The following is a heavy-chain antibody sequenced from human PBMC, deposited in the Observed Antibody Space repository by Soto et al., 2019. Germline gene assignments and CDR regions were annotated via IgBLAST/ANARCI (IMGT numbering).Heavy chain of an antibody. V-gene: IGHV4-31*03. Sequence: SETLSLTCTVSGGSISSGGYYWSWIRQHPEKGLEWIGYIFYSGNTFYNPSLKSRVTISVDTSKNQFSLKLSSVTAADTAVYYCARGGGYDSFDFWGQGIQVTVSS. CDR1: GGSISSGGYY. CDR3: ARGGGYDSFDF. D-gene: IGHD2-15*01. CDR2: IFYSGNT. J-gene: IGHJ4*02.